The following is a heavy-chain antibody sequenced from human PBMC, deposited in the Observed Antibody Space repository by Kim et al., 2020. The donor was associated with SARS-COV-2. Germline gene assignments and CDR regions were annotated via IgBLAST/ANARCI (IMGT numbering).Heavy chain of an antibody. CDR2: IDPSDSYT. CDR3: ARLRKISSWYLLGWFDP. Sequence: GESLKISCKGSGYSFTSYWISWVRQMPGKGLEWMGRIDPSDSYTNYSPSFQGHVTISADKSISTAYLQWSSLKASDTAMYYCARLRKISSWYLLGWFDPWGQGTLVTVSS. V-gene: IGHV5-10-1*01. CDR1: GYSFTSYW. D-gene: IGHD6-13*01. J-gene: IGHJ5*02.